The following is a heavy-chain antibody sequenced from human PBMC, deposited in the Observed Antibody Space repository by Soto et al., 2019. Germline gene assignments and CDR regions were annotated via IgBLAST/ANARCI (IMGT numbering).Heavy chain of an antibody. V-gene: IGHV1-18*01. CDR2: ISAYNGNT. CDR3: AREGEYYGSGSLLNWFDP. J-gene: IGHJ5*02. Sequence: QVQLVQSGAEVKKPGASVKVSCKASGYTFTSYGISWVRQAPGQGLESMGWISAYNGNTNYAQKLQGRVTMTTDTSTSTAYMELRSLRSDDTAVYYCAREGEYYGSGSLLNWFDPWGQGTLVTVSS. CDR1: GYTFTSYG. D-gene: IGHD3-10*01.